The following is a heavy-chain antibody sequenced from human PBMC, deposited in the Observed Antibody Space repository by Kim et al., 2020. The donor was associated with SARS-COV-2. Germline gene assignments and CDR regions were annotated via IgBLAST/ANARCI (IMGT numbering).Heavy chain of an antibody. J-gene: IGHJ6*02. CDR3: AREDRWRYYDSSAQSVRSYYYGMDV. D-gene: IGHD3-22*01. Sequence: GGSLRLSCAASGFTFSDYYMSWIRQAPGKGLEWVSYISSSGSTIYYADSVKGRFTISRDNAKNSLYLQMNSLRAEDTAVYYCAREDRWRYYDSSAQSVRSYYYGMDVSGQGTTVTVSS. V-gene: IGHV3-11*04. CDR1: GFTFSDYY. CDR2: ISSSGSTI.